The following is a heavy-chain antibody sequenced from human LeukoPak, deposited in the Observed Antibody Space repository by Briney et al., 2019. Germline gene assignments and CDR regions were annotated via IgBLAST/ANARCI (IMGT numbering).Heavy chain of an antibody. Sequence: SETLSHTCAVYGGSFSDYYWSWFRQPPGKGLQWIGEINHRGSTNHNPSLKSRVTISVDTSKNQFSLKLTSVTAADTALYFCAGSSYIGLDYWGQGTLVTVSS. V-gene: IGHV4-34*01. CDR2: INHRGST. D-gene: IGHD3-22*01. J-gene: IGHJ4*02. CDR1: GGSFSDYY. CDR3: AGSSYIGLDY.